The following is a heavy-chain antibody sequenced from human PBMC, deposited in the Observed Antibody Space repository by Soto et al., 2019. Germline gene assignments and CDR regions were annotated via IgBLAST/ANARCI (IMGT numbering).Heavy chain of an antibody. CDR2: ISAYNGNT. CDR3: ARDSYRIIVLVPAAINFDY. CDR1: GYTFTSYG. D-gene: IGHD2-2*02. V-gene: IGHV1-18*01. J-gene: IGHJ4*02. Sequence: QVQLVQSGAEVKKPGASVKVSCKASGYTFTSYGISWVRQAPGQGLEWMGWISAYNGNTNYAQKLQGRVTMTTDTSTSTAYMELGSLRSDDTAVYYCARDSYRIIVLVPAAINFDYWGQGTLVTVSS.